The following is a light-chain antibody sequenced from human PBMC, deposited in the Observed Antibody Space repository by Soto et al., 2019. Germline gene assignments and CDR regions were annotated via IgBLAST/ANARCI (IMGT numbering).Light chain of an antibody. Sequence: QSVLTQPPSASGTPGQRVTISCSGSDSNSGSNYVYWYQQFPGTAPKLLIYSNIQRPSGVPARFSGSKSGTTAYLAISGLRSEDEADYYCAAWDNSPNGRVFGGGTKLTVL. J-gene: IGLJ3*02. CDR3: AAWDNSPNGRV. V-gene: IGLV1-47*02. CDR1: DSNSGSNY. CDR2: SNI.